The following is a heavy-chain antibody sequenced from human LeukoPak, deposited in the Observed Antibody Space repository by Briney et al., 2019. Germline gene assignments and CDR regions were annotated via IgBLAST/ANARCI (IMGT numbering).Heavy chain of an antibody. V-gene: IGHV1-69*05. CDR3: ARVSYDYYYYYYMDV. CDR2: IIPIFGTA. J-gene: IGHJ6*03. CDR1: GGTFSSYA. D-gene: IGHD1-26*01. Sequence: SVKVSCKASGGTFSSYAISWVRQAPGQGLEWMGGIIPIFGTANYAQKFQGRVTMTRNTSISTAYMELSSLRSEDTAVYYCARVSYDYYYYYYMDVWGKGTTVTVSS.